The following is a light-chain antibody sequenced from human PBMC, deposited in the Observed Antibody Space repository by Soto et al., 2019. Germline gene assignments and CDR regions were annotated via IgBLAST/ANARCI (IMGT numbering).Light chain of an antibody. CDR3: QQLNSYPTT. J-gene: IGKJ4*01. CDR1: QGISSY. CDR2: AAS. Sequence: IPLTQSPSSLSASVGDRVTITCRASQGISSYLAWYQQKPGKAPKLLIYAASTLQSGVPSRFSGSGSGTDFTLTIRSLQTEDFATYYCQQLNSYPTTFGRGTQLEIK. V-gene: IGKV1-9*01.